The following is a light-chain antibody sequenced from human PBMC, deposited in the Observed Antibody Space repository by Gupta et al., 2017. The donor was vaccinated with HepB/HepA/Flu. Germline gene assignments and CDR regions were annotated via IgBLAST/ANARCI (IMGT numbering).Light chain of an antibody. V-gene: IGLV1-51*01. J-gene: IGLJ3*02. CDR3: GTWEHGRTSGWV. Sequence: GIPDRFSGSKSGTSATLVITGLQTDDEAIYYCGTWEHGRTSGWVFGGGTKLTVL.